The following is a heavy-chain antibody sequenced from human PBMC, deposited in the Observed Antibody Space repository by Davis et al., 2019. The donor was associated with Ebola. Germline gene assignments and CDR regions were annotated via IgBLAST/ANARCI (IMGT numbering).Heavy chain of an antibody. Sequence: SQTPSLTRAISGDSVSSHSAAWNWIRQSPSRGLEWLGRTYYRSKWYNDYAVSVKSRITINPDTSKNQFSLQLNSVTPEDTAVYYCARIQLWTYYFDYWGQGTLVTVSS. CDR1: GDSVSSHSAA. CDR2: TYYRSKWYN. D-gene: IGHD5-18*01. V-gene: IGHV6-1*01. CDR3: ARIQLWTYYFDY. J-gene: IGHJ4*02.